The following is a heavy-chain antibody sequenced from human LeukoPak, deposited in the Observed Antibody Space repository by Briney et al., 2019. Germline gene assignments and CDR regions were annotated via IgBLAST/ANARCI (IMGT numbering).Heavy chain of an antibody. CDR1: GYSFTSYW. CDR3: ARRLNGRSGYSYGQIDY. D-gene: IGHD5-18*01. CDR2: IYPGDSDT. V-gene: IGHV5-51*01. Sequence: PGESLKISCKGSGYSFTSYWIGWVRQMPGKGLEWMGIIYPGDSDTRYSPSFQGQFTISADKSISTAYLQWSSLKASDTAMYYCARRLNGRSGYSYGQIDYWGQGTLVTVSS. J-gene: IGHJ4*02.